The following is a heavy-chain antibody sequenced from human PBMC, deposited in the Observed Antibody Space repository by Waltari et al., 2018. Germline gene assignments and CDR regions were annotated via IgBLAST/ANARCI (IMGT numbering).Heavy chain of an antibody. CDR1: GGTFSSYA. V-gene: IGHV1-69*08. CDR3: ARDGHCTGGVCYPFDY. Sequence: QVQLVQSRAEVKKPGSSVKVSCKASGGTFSSYAISWVRQAPGKGLEWMGRIIPIFGTANYAQKFQGRVTITADKSTSTAYMELSSLRSEDTAVYYCARDGHCTGGVCYPFDYWGQGTLVTVSS. D-gene: IGHD2-8*02. J-gene: IGHJ4*02. CDR2: IIPIFGTA.